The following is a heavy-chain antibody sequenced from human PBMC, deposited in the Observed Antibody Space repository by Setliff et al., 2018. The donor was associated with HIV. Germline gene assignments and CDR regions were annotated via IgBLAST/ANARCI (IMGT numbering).Heavy chain of an antibody. CDR2: IYGSGST. CDR3: ARAGNAYYDSNGYYYVVDWFDS. Sequence: PSETLSLTCTVSSGSIKSYYWSWIRQPPGKGLEWVGYIYGSGSTNYNPSLKSRLTISIDMSKNQFSLKLNSVTAADTAVYYCARAGNAYYDSNGYYYVVDWFDSWGQGTLVTVSS. CDR1: SGSIKSYY. D-gene: IGHD3-22*01. J-gene: IGHJ5*01. V-gene: IGHV4-59*01.